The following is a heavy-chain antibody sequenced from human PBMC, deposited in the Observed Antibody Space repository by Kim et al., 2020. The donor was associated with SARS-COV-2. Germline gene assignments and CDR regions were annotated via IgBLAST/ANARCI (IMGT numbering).Heavy chain of an antibody. V-gene: IGHV4-4*07. J-gene: IGHJ3*02. CDR1: GGSISSYY. CDR3: ARVGVSWGTVVTPGIHAFDI. D-gene: IGHD2-21*02. CDR2: IYTRGST. Sequence: SETLSLTCTVSGGSISSYYRSWIRQPAGKGLECIGRIYTRGSTNYNPSLKSRVTMSVDTSKNHFSLKLNSLTAADTAVYYCARVGVSWGTVVTPGIHAFDIWGQGQWSPSLQ.